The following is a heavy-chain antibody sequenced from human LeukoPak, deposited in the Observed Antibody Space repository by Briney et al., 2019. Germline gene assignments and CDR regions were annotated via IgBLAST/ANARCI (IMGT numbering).Heavy chain of an antibody. J-gene: IGHJ4*02. CDR3: AVFDSSGYYWADY. CDR2: MNPNSGNT. V-gene: IGHV1-8*01. D-gene: IGHD3-22*01. Sequence: ASVKVSCKASGYTFTSYDINWVRQATGQGLEWMGWMNPNSGNTGYAQKFQGRVTMTRNTSISTAYMELGSLRSEDTAVYYCAVFDSSGYYWADYWGQGTLVTVSS. CDR1: GYTFTSYD.